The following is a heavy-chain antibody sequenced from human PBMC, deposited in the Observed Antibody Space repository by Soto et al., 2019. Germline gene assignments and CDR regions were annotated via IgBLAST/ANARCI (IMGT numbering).Heavy chain of an antibody. V-gene: IGHV1-2*02. Sequence: QVQLVQSGAEVKKPGASVKVSCKASGYTFTGYYMHWVRQAPGQGHEWMGWINPNSGGTNYAQKFQGRVTMTRDTPISSGFMGLSRLRSDDTAVYCCARVGCSSTSCFRRGWFDPWGKGTLVTVSS. CDR2: INPNSGGT. CDR1: GYTFTGYY. D-gene: IGHD2-2*01. J-gene: IGHJ5*02. CDR3: ARVGCSSTSCFRRGWFDP.